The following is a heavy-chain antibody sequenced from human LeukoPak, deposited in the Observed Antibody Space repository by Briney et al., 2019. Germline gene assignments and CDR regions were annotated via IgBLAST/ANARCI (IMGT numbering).Heavy chain of an antibody. D-gene: IGHD1-7*01. CDR1: GGSISSSSYY. V-gene: IGHV4-39*07. CDR3: ARESRGTTNWFDP. J-gene: IGHJ5*02. Sequence: SETLSLTCTVSGGSISSSSYYWGWIRQPPGKGLEWIGSIYYSGSTYYNPSLKSRVTISVDTSKNQFSLKLSSVTAADTAVYYCARESRGTTNWFDPWGQGTLVTVSS. CDR2: IYYSGST.